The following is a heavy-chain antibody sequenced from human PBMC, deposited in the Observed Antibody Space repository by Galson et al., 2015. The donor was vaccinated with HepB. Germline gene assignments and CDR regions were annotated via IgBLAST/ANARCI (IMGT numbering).Heavy chain of an antibody. J-gene: IGHJ4*02. Sequence: SLRLSCAASGFTLTGYAVHWVRQVPGKGLEWVAVISYDGNKRYYADSVKGRFTISRDKSKNTLYLQMNSLRPEDTAVYYCVRDQVYDILTGYYSPRFDYWGQGTLVSVSS. CDR3: VRDQVYDILTGYYSPRFDY. V-gene: IGHV3-30*04. CDR1: GFTLTGYA. CDR2: ISYDGNKR. D-gene: IGHD3-9*01.